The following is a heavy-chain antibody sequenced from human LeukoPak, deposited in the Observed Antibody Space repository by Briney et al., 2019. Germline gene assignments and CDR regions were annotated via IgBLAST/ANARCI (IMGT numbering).Heavy chain of an antibody. CDR1: GGSFGNYY. D-gene: IGHD5-24*01. J-gene: IGHJ6*03. V-gene: IGHV4-34*01. CDR3: ARERRDGYNVYYYYNYMDV. Sequence: SETLSLTCAVYGGSFGNYYWSWIRQPPGKGLEWIGEINHSGSTHYNPSLKSRVTISVDTSKNQFSLKLSSVTAADTAVYYCARERRDGYNVYYYYNYMDVWGKGTTVTVSS. CDR2: INHSGST.